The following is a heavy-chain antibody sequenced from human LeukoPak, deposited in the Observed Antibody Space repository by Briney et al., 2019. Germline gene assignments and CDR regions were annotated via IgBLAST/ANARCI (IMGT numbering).Heavy chain of an antibody. Sequence: SETLSLTCTVSGGSISSYYWSWIRQPPGKGLEWIGSIYYSGSTYYNPSLKSRVTISVDTSKNQFSLKLSSVTAADTAVYYCARRSSWYSPFDYWGQGTLVTVSS. V-gene: IGHV4-59*05. CDR1: GGSISSYY. J-gene: IGHJ4*02. CDR3: ARRSSWYSPFDY. D-gene: IGHD6-13*01. CDR2: IYYSGST.